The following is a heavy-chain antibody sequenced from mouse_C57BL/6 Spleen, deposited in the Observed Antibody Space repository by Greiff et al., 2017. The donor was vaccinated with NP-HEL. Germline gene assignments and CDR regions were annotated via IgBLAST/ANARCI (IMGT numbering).Heavy chain of an antibody. J-gene: IGHJ2*01. CDR2: IYPRSGNT. V-gene: IGHV1-81*01. CDR1: GYTFTSYG. D-gene: IGHD1-1*01. Sequence: QVQLQQSGAELARPGASVKLSCKASGYTFTSYGISWVKQRTGQGLEWIGEIYPRSGNTYYNEKFKGKATLTADKSSSTAYMELRSLTSEDSAVYFCARAEFITTGVAHYCDYWGQGTTLTVSS. CDR3: ARAEFITTGVAHYCDY.